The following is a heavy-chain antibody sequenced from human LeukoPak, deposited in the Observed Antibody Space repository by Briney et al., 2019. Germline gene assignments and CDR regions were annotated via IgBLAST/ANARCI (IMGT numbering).Heavy chain of an antibody. J-gene: IGHJ4*02. CDR3: AKDATPRNSVWDYFDY. CDR1: GFSFNIHA. CDR2: IGGPDDT. V-gene: IGHV3-23*01. D-gene: IGHD7-27*01. Sequence: GGSLRLSCAASGFSFNIHAMTWVRQAPGKGLEWVAVIGGPDDTHYADSVKGRFAVSRDDSTNTVFLQMNSLRADDPAIYYCAKDATPRNSVWDYFDYWGQGTLVTVSS.